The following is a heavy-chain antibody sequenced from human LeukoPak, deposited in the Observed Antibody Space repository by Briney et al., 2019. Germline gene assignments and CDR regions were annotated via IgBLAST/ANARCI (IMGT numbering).Heavy chain of an antibody. CDR3: AREIWGTFRIDY. V-gene: IGHV3-30*03. CDR2: VSSDGGSK. CDR1: GFTFSTYA. Sequence: PGRSLRLSCAASGFTFSTYAIHWVRQSPGKGLEWMADVSSDGGSKHYVDSVKGRFTISRDNSKSTVYLQMDSLRTEDTALYYCAREIWGTFRIDYWGQGTLVTVSS. D-gene: IGHD3-16*01. J-gene: IGHJ4*02.